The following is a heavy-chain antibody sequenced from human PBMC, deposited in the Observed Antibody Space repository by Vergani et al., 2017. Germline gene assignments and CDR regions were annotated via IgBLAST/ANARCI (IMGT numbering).Heavy chain of an antibody. D-gene: IGHD1/OR15-1a*01. Sequence: QVQLQESGPGLVKPSQTLSLTCTVSGGSISSGSYYWSWIRQPAGKGLEWIGRIYTSGSTNYNPSLKSRVTISVDTSKNQFSLKLSSGTAADTAVYYCARVNTYYYMDVWGKGTTVTVSS. V-gene: IGHV4-61*02. CDR3: ARVNTYYYMDV. J-gene: IGHJ6*03. CDR2: IYTSGST. CDR1: GGSISSGSYY.